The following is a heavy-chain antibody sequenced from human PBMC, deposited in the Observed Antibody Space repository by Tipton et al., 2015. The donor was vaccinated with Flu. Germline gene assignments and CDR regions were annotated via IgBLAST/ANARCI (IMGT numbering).Heavy chain of an antibody. CDR3: ARIRGELLYFDF. CDR1: GFTFTRYA. D-gene: IGHD1-7*01. Sequence: SLRLSCAASGFTFTRYAMAWVRQAPGKGLEWISSISNSSSGISTSYADSVKGRFTISRDNFKNTLYLQMNSLRPEDTAVYYCARIRGELLYFDFWGQGTLVIVSS. J-gene: IGHJ4*02. CDR2: ISNSSSGIST. V-gene: IGHV3-23*01.